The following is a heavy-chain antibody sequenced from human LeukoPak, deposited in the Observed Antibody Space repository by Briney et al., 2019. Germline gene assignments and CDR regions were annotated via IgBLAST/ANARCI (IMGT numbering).Heavy chain of an antibody. J-gene: IGHJ4*02. CDR3: ARDTGHYYDSSGFIDY. Sequence: ASVKVSCKASGYTFTSYGISWVRQAPGQGLEWMGWISAYIGNTNYAQKLQGRVTMTTDTSTSTAYMELRSLTSDDTAVYYCARDTGHYYDSSGFIDYWGQGTLVTVSS. D-gene: IGHD3-22*01. CDR2: ISAYIGNT. V-gene: IGHV1-18*01. CDR1: GYTFTSYG.